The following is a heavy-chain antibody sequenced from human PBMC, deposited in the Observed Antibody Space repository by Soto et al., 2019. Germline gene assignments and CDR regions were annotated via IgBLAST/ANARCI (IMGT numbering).Heavy chain of an antibody. CDR2: IYYSGST. CDR1: GGSISSGGYY. J-gene: IGHJ4*02. V-gene: IGHV4-31*03. CDR3: GGGDGWSTAARPPPPLDY. D-gene: IGHD3-3*01. Sequence: QVQLQESGPGLVKPSQTLSLTCTVSGGSISSGGYYWSWIRQHPGKGLEWIGYIYYSGSTYYNPSLKMWVNISGDTSKEPFSLEPSSLTAADTAVYYCGGGDGWSTAARPPPPLDYWGQGTLVTVSS.